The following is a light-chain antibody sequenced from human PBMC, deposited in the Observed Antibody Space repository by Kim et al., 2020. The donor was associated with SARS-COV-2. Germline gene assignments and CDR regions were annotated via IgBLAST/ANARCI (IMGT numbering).Light chain of an antibody. Sequence: ASVRDGVTITRRASQGVGTYLAWYQQRPGRVPQLLIYAASTVQSGVSSRFSGSGAGTDFTLTISSLQPEDVATYFCQKYNSAPFTFGPGTKVDLK. CDR2: AAS. CDR3: QKYNSAPFT. J-gene: IGKJ3*01. CDR1: QGVGTY. V-gene: IGKV1-27*01.